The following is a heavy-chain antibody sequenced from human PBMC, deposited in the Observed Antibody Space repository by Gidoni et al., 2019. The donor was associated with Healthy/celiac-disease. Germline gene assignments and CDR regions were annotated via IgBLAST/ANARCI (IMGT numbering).Heavy chain of an antibody. V-gene: IGHV4-34*01. Sequence: QVQLQQWGAGLLTPSETLSPTRAVYGGSVSGYYWSWIRQPPGKGLEWIGEINHSGSTNYNPSLTSPVSISVDTSKNQFSLKLSSVTAADTAVYYCARGGRGIAAASDYWGQGTLVTVSS. D-gene: IGHD6-13*01. CDR1: GGSVSGYY. J-gene: IGHJ4*02. CDR3: ARGGRGIAAASDY. CDR2: INHSGST.